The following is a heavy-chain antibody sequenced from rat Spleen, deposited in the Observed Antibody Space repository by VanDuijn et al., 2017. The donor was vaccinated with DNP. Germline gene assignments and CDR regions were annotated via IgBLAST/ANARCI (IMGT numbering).Heavy chain of an antibody. J-gene: IGHJ3*01. V-gene: IGHV5-31*01. CDR1: GFSFSHYW. D-gene: IGHD1-1*01. Sequence: EVQLVESGGDLVQPGRSLKLSCVASGFSFSHYWMTWIRQVPGKGLEWIASITSGGSSYYPDSVKGRFTISRDNAKNTLYLRMNSLRSEDTATYYCSRGEDYYNWFANWGQGTLVTVSS. CDR3: SRGEDYYNWFAN. CDR2: ITSGGSS.